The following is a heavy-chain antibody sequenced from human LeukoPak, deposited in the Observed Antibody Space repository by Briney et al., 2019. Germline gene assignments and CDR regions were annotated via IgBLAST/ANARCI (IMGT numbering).Heavy chain of an antibody. V-gene: IGHV3-23*01. D-gene: IGHD6-19*01. CDR2: ISGSGGST. J-gene: IGHJ4*02. CDR1: GFTLSTYS. Sequence: PGGSLRLSCAASGFTLSTYSMNWVRQAPGKGLEWVSTISGSGGSTYYADSVKGRFTISRDNSKNTLYLQMDSLRAEDMAVYYCAKGVLPSGYDSSGWYWDYWGQGTLVTVSS. CDR3: AKGVLPSGYDSSGWYWDY.